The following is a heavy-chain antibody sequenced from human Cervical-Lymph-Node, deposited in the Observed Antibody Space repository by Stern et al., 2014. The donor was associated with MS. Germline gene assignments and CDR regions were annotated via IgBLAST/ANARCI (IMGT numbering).Heavy chain of an antibody. CDR1: GYSFTLYW. J-gene: IGHJ4*02. CDR2: IYPGDSDT. D-gene: IGHD1-26*01. V-gene: IGHV5-51*01. Sequence: DVQLVASGAEMKKPVEALKISCKGSGYSFTLYWIGRGRQMPGKGLEWMGIIYPGDSDTRYSPSFQGQVTISADKSISTAYLQWSSLKASDTAMYYCAALVRGSYFYWGQGTLVTVSS. CDR3: AALVRGSYFY.